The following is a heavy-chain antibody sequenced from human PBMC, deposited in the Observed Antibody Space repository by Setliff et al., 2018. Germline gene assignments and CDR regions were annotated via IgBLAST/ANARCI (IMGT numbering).Heavy chain of an antibody. V-gene: IGHV1-18*01. CDR2: IGGYNGYT. Sequence: ASVKVSCKAFGYTFAKYGTSWVRQAPGQGLEWMGWIGGYNGYTVYAQKLQGRVTLTTDTSTGTAYMEVRSLRSDDTAQYYCVRDRAAIVVGPPTAAFDIWGQGTMVTVSS. J-gene: IGHJ3*02. D-gene: IGHD2-2*01. CDR3: VRDRAAIVVGPPTAAFDI. CDR1: GYTFAKYG.